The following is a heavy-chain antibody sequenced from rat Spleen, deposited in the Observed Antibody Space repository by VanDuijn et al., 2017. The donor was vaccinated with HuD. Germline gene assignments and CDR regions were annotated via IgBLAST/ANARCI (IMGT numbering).Heavy chain of an antibody. CDR2: IWTGGST. D-gene: IGHD1-12*03. V-gene: IGHV2-30*01. CDR3: TRNYDGSSFDY. CDR1: GFSLTSYN. Sequence: VQLQESGPGLVKPSQTLSLTCTVSGFSLTSYNVHWVRHPTGKGLEWMGVIWTGGSTDYNSALKSRLSISRDTSKSQVFLKMNSLQTEDTAIYFCTRNYDGSSFDYWGQGVMVTVSS. J-gene: IGHJ2*01.